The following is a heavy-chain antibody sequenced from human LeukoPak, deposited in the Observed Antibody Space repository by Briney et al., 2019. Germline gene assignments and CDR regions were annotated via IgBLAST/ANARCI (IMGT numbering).Heavy chain of an antibody. V-gene: IGHV1-18*01. Sequence: ASVKVSCKASGYTFTSYGISWVRQAPGQGLEWMGWISAYNGNTNYAQKLQGRVTMTTDTPISTAYMELSSLRSEDTAVYYCARGVSDYYDSSGYYSAGGAFDIWGQGTMVTVSS. J-gene: IGHJ3*02. CDR1: GYTFTSYG. D-gene: IGHD3-22*01. CDR2: ISAYNGNT. CDR3: ARGVSDYYDSSGYYSAGGAFDI.